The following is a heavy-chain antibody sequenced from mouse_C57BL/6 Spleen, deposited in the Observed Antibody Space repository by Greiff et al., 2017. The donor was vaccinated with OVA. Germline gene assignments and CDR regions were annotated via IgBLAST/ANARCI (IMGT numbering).Heavy chain of an antibody. CDR3: LYDGYPAWFAY. V-gene: IGHV14-1*01. CDR1: GFNIKDYY. Sequence: EVQGVESGAELVRPGASVKLSCTASGFNIKDYYMHWVKQRPEQGLEWIGRIDPEDGDTEYAPKFQGKATMTADTSSNPAYLQLSSLTSEDTAVYYCLYDGYPAWFAYWGQGTLVTVSA. CDR2: IDPEDGDT. J-gene: IGHJ3*01. D-gene: IGHD2-3*01.